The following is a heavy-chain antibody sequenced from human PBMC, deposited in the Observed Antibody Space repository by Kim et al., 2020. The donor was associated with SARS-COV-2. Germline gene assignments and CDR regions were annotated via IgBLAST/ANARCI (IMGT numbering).Heavy chain of an antibody. CDR3: AKDYYDSSGYYDY. D-gene: IGHD3-22*01. J-gene: IGHJ4*02. Sequence: YADSVKGRFTISRDNSKNSLYLQMNSLRTEDTALYYCAKDYYDSSGYYDYWGQGTLVTVSS. V-gene: IGHV3-43*01.